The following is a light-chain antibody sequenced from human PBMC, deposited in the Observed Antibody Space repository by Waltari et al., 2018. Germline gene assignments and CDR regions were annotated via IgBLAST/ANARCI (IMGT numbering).Light chain of an antibody. Sequence: DLHLTQSTSSLSASVGDRVTITCRASQGINNYLSWYQQKPGKAPKRLTYYISTLESGVPSRFSGSGSGTDYSFTISSLQPEDIATYYCQQHDNLPLTFGGGTKVEI. CDR1: QGINNY. CDR2: YIS. J-gene: IGKJ4*01. CDR3: QQHDNLPLT. V-gene: IGKV1-33*01.